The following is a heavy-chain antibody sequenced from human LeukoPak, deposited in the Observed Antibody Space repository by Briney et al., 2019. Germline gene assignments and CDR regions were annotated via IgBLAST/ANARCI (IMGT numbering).Heavy chain of an antibody. CDR3: AREADYYDSSGYYYSPLYYFDY. CDR1: GVSISSGDYY. D-gene: IGHD3-22*01. Sequence: PSETLSLTCTVSGVSISSGDYYWRWVRQPPGKGLEWIGYIYYSGSNYYNPSLKSLITISVDTSKNQFSLKLSSVTAADTAVYYCAREADYYDSSGYYYSPLYYFDYWGQGTLVTVSS. CDR2: IYYSGSN. J-gene: IGHJ4*02. V-gene: IGHV4-30-4*01.